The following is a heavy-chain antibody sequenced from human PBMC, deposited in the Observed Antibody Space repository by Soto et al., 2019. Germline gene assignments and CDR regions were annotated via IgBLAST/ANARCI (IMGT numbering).Heavy chain of an antibody. Sequence: SETLSLTCIVSGGSISEKYWNWVRQPPGKGLEWIGLIFANGHTDYNPSLKSRVTMSVDASKNQFSLRLTSMTAADTAVHYCVASLAASGLNWLDPWGRGTLVTVSS. CDR1: GGSISEKY. V-gene: IGHV4-4*07. D-gene: IGHD6-13*01. J-gene: IGHJ5*02. CDR2: IFANGHT. CDR3: VASLAASGLNWLDP.